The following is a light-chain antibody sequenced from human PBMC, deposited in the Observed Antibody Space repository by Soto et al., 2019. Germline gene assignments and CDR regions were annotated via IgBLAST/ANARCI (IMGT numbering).Light chain of an antibody. Sequence: QSVLTQPPSASGTPGQRVTISCSGSSSNIGSNYVYWYQQFPGTAPKLLIYSNNVRPSGVPDRFSGSKSGTSASLAISGLRSEDEADYYCAVWDDSLSGPVFGGWTKLTVL. V-gene: IGLV1-47*02. CDR1: SSNIGSNY. J-gene: IGLJ2*01. CDR2: SNN. CDR3: AVWDDSLSGPV.